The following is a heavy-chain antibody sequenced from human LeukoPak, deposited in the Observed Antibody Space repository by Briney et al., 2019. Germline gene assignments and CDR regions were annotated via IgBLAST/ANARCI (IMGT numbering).Heavy chain of an antibody. CDR1: GGSFSGYY. CDR2: INHSGST. CDR3: ARGKRNGWYCSSTSSYGKGVPLNNWFDP. Sequence: PSETLSLTCAVYGGSFSGYYWSWIRQPPGKGLEWIGEINHSGSTNYNPSLKSRVTISVDTSKNQFSLKLSSVTAADTAVYYCARGKRNGWYCSSTSSYGKGVPLNNWFDPWGQGTLVTVSS. D-gene: IGHD2-2*01. V-gene: IGHV4-34*01. J-gene: IGHJ5*02.